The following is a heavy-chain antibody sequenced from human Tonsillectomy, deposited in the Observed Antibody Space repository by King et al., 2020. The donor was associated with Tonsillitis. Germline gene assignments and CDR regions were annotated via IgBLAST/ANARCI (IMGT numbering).Heavy chain of an antibody. V-gene: IGHV5-51*01. Sequence: VQLVESGAEVKKPGESLKISCKGSGYIFTSYWIGWVRQMPGKGLEWMGIIYPGDSDTKYSPSFPGQVTISDDKSINTAYLQWRSLKAADTAMYYCARTFGSGTIEYYFDYWGQGTLVTVSS. J-gene: IGHJ4*02. CDR2: IYPGDSDT. CDR3: ARTFGSGTIEYYFDY. D-gene: IGHD3-10*01. CDR1: GYIFTSYW.